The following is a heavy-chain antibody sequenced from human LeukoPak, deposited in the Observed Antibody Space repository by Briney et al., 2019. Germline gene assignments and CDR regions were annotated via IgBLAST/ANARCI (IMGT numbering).Heavy chain of an antibody. CDR2: INGDCSSI. CDR1: GFTFGSYW. J-gene: IGHJ4*02. V-gene: IGHV3-74*01. Sequence: GGSLRLSCAASGFTFGSYWMHWVRQAPGKGLVWVSRINGDCSSISYADSVKGRFTISRDNAKDTLFLQLNGLTAEDTAVYLCASDRNYCPDYWGQGTLVTASS. D-gene: IGHD3-10*01. CDR3: ASDRNYCPDY.